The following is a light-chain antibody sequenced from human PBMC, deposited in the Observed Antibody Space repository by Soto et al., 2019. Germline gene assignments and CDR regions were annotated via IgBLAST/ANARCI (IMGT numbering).Light chain of an antibody. J-gene: IGKJ1*01. Sequence: DIQITQSRSTLSASVGDRVTVTCRASQSISSWLAWYQQRPGKAPKLLIFEASSLQSGVPSRFSGSGSGTEFTLAISSLQPDDFATYYCQQYGSYSKTFGQGTKVDIK. CDR1: QSISSW. V-gene: IGKV1-5*01. CDR3: QQYGSYSKT. CDR2: EAS.